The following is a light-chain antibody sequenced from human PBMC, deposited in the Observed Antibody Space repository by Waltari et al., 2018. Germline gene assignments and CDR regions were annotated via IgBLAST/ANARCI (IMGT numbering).Light chain of an antibody. V-gene: IGKV3-11*01. CDR1: QSVSNY. CDR3: QQRRTWPLT. CDR2: DTS. Sequence: DIVLTQSPATLSLSPGERATLSCWASQSVSNYLAWYQQKPGQAPRLLIYDTSNRATGIPTMFSGSGFGTDFTLTITSLEPEDFAVYYCQQRRTWPLTFGGGTKVEIK. J-gene: IGKJ4*01.